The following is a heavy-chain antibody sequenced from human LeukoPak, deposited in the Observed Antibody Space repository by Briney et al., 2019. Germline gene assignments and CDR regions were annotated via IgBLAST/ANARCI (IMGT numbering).Heavy chain of an antibody. V-gene: IGHV4-59*01. Sequence: PSETLSLTYTVSGGSISSYYWSWIRQPPGKGLEWIGYIYYSGSTNYNPSLKSRVTISVDTSKNQFSLKLSSVTAADTAVYYCARYLIGAAAGSNAFDIWGQGTMVTVSS. J-gene: IGHJ3*02. CDR1: GGSISSYY. CDR2: IYYSGST. CDR3: ARYLIGAAAGSNAFDI. D-gene: IGHD6-13*01.